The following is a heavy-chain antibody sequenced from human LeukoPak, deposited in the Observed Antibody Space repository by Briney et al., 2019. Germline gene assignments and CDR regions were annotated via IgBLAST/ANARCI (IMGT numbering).Heavy chain of an antibody. D-gene: IGHD2-15*01. CDR2: IYTRGST. CDR1: GGSINNYY. J-gene: IGHJ3*02. CDR3: ARGRYCSADICSGGDAFDI. Sequence: SETLSLTCTVSGGSINNYYWSWIRQPAGKGLEWIGRIYTRGSTNYNPSLKSRVTMSVDTSKNQFSLKLSSVTAADTAVYYCARGRYCSADICSGGDAFDIWGQGSMVSVSS. V-gene: IGHV4-4*07.